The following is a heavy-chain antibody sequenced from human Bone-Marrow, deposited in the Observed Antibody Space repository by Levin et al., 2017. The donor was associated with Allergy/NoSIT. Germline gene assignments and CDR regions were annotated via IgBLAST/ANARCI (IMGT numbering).Heavy chain of an antibody. Sequence: GSLRLSCTVSGGSISSRSYYWGWIRQPPGKGLEWIGSIYYSGSTYYNPSLKSRVTISVDTSKNQFSLKLSSVTAADTAVYYCARDSRPGYDFWSGYWFDPWGQGTLVTVSS. V-gene: IGHV4-39*07. J-gene: IGHJ5*02. CDR2: IYYSGST. CDR3: ARDSRPGYDFWSGYWFDP. CDR1: GGSISSRSYY. D-gene: IGHD3-3*01.